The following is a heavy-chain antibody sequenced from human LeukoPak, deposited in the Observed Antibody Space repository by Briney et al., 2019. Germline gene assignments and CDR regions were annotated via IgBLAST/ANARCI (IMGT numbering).Heavy chain of an antibody. Sequence: GGSLTLSCAGSGFTFSSYAMSWVRQAPGKGLEWVAIINQDGSERYYVDSVKGRFTISRDNAKNSLFLQMNTLRADDTAVYYCARDKLVGATTGSYFDLWGRGALVTVSS. J-gene: IGHJ2*01. CDR1: GFTFSSYA. D-gene: IGHD1-26*01. CDR3: ARDKLVGATTGSYFDL. V-gene: IGHV3-7*01. CDR2: INQDGSER.